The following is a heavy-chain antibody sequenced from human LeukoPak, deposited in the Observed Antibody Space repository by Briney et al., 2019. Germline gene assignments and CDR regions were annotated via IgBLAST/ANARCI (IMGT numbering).Heavy chain of an antibody. D-gene: IGHD3-16*01. CDR1: GFTYSDYG. Sequence: GGSLRLSYAASGFTYSDYGMHWVRQAPGRGLEWVAFILNDGTWEYYPDSVKGRLTISRDNSRNTLYLQMNSVRLEDTAIYYCVKGGSISHNWFDSWGQGTLVTVSS. CDR2: ILNDGTWE. V-gene: IGHV3-30*02. CDR3: VKGGSISHNWFDS. J-gene: IGHJ5*01.